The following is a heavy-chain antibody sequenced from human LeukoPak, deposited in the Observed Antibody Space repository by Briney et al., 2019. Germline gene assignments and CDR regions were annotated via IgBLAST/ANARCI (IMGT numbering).Heavy chain of an antibody. V-gene: IGHV3-7*01. CDR2: IKQDGSEK. D-gene: IGHD3-16*01. J-gene: IGHJ4*02. CDR3: ARVRMGDDFNPFDY. Sequence: GGSLRLSCAASGFTFSSYWMSWVRQAPGKGLEWVANIKQDGSEKYYVDSVKGRFTISRDNAKNTLYLQMNSLRAEDTAVYYCARVRMGDDFNPFDYWGQGTLVTVSS. CDR1: GFTFSSYW.